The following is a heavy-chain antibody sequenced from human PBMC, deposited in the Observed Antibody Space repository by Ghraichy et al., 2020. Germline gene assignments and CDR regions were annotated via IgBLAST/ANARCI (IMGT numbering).Heavy chain of an antibody. D-gene: IGHD4-17*01. CDR3: ARDGNGDYVGY. CDR1: GFTFSDYW. J-gene: IGHJ4*02. Sequence: GGSLRLSCAASGFTFSDYWMSWVRQAPGKGLEWVANIKQDGSKTYYVESVKGRFTISRDNAKNSLYLQMNSLRAEDTAVYYCARDGNGDYVGYWGQGTLVTVSS. CDR2: IKQDGSKT. V-gene: IGHV3-7*03.